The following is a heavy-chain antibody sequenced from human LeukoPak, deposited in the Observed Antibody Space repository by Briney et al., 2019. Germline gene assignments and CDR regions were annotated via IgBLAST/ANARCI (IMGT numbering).Heavy chain of an antibody. D-gene: IGHD6-19*01. CDR2: IYYSGST. CDR1: GVTISSYY. Sequence: PSESLSLTCTGSGVTISSYYWRWIRQPPGNGLEWIGYIYYSGSTNYNPSLKSRVTISVDTSKNQFSLKLSSVTAADTAVYYCARGAGWYDYWGQGTLVTVSS. CDR3: ARGAGWYDY. J-gene: IGHJ4*02. V-gene: IGHV4-59*01.